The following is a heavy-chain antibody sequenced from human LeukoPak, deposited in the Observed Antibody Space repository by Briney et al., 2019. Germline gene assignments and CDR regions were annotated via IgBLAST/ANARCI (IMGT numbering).Heavy chain of an antibody. D-gene: IGHD6-6*01. J-gene: IGHJ6*02. CDR1: GGTFSSYG. Sequence: GASVKVSCTASGGTFSSYGISWVRQAPGQGIEWMGGIIPIFGTANYAQKFQGRVTITADESTSTAYMELSSLRSEDTAVYYCARPYSSSSYYYGMDVWGQGTTVTVSS. V-gene: IGHV1-69*13. CDR3: ARPYSSSSYYYGMDV. CDR2: IIPIFGTA.